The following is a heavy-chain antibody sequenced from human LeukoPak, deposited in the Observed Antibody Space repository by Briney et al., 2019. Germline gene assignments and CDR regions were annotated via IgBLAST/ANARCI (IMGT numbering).Heavy chain of an antibody. CDR3: ARQHDSYFYYYVDV. Sequence: SETLSLTCAVSGYSVNNGYYWVWIRQPPGKGLEWIGSLYHSDSVYYNTALQSRVSMSVDTSKNQFSLKLSFVTAADTAVYYCARQHDSYFYYYVDVWGSGTTVTVS. CDR2: LYHSDSV. J-gene: IGHJ6*03. CDR1: GYSVNNGYY. V-gene: IGHV4-38-2*01.